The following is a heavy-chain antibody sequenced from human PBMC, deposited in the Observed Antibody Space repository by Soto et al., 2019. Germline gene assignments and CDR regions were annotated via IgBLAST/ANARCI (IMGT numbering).Heavy chain of an antibody. D-gene: IGHD5-12*01. J-gene: IGHJ6*02. CDR2: INGGTGNT. V-gene: IGHV1-3*01. CDR3: ARDVGPPNIVGTLYYYYGVDV. Sequence: QVQLVQSGAEVKKPGASVKVSCKASGYSFNSYIIHWVRQAPGQRLEWMGRINGGTGNTTYSQKFQGRVTITRDTSATTAYLELSSLRSEDTAIYYCARDVGPPNIVGTLYYYYGVDVWCQGTTVTVSS. CDR1: GYSFNSYI.